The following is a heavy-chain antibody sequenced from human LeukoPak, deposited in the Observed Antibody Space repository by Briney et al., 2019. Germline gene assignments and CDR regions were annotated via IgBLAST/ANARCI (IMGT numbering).Heavy chain of an antibody. J-gene: IGHJ6*03. CDR3: ARRSQEQQLVLYYYYYMDV. CDR1: GYTFTSYG. D-gene: IGHD6-13*01. CDR2: ISAYNGNT. V-gene: IGHV1-18*01. Sequence: ASVKVSCKASGYTFTSYGISWVRQAPGQGLEWMGWISAYNGNTNYAQKLQGRVTMTTDMSTSTAYMELRSLRSDDTAVYYCARRSQEQQLVLYYYYYMDVWGKGTTVTVSS.